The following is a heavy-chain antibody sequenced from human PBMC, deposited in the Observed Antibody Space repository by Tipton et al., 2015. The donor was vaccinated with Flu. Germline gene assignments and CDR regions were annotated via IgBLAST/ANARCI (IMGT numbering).Heavy chain of an antibody. CDR2: ISGSGGST. Sequence: SLRLSCAASGFTFSSYAMSWVRQAPGKGLEWVSAISGSGGSTYYADSVKGRLTISRDNSKNTLYLQMNSLRAEDTAVYYCAKGIGYDFWSGYYYFDYWGQGTLVTVSS. J-gene: IGHJ4*02. V-gene: IGHV3-23*01. D-gene: IGHD3-3*01. CDR1: GFTFSSYA. CDR3: AKGIGYDFWSGYYYFDY.